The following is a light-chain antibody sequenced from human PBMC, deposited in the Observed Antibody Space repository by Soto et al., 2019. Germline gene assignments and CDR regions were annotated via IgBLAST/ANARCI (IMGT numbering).Light chain of an antibody. V-gene: IGKV1-5*01. CDR2: AAS. J-gene: IGKJ4*01. Sequence: DIQMIQSPATLSASVGVRITITCRASENIFKYVAWYQQTSGSAPNLLIYAASDLESGVPSRFSGSGSGTEFSLTIHNLQPNDSATYYCQHYNTRSIAFGGGTKVDVK. CDR3: QHYNTRSIA. CDR1: ENIFKY.